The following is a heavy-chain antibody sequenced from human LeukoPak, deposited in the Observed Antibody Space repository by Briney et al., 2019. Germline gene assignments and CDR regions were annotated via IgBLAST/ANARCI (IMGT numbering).Heavy chain of an antibody. CDR3: SRGPRFDP. Sequence: ASVKVSCKTSGYSFNIYEINWVRQATGQGLEWMGWVNPDSGDTDYAQKFQGRLTMTRNTSISTAYMELSGLRLEDTAVYYCSRGPRFDPWGQGTQVTVSS. V-gene: IGHV1-8*01. CDR1: GYSFNIYE. CDR2: VNPDSGDT. J-gene: IGHJ5*02.